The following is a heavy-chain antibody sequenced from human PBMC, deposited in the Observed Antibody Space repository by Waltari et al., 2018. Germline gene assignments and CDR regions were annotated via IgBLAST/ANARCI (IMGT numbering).Heavy chain of an antibody. CDR2: IIPIVGTA. CDR1: GGTFSSYA. J-gene: IGHJ6*02. D-gene: IGHD3-16*01. V-gene: IGHV1-69*01. CDR3: ARVFGAAVADYYGMDV. Sequence: QVQLVQSGAEVKKPGSSVKVSCKASGGTFSSYAISWVRQAPGQGLEWMGGIIPIVGTANYEQKFQGRVTITADESTSTAYMELSSLRSEDTAVYYCARVFGAAVADYYGMDVWGQGTTVTVSS.